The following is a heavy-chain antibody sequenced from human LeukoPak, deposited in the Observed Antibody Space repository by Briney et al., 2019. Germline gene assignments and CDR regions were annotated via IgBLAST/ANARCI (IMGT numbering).Heavy chain of an antibody. D-gene: IGHD5-24*01. CDR2: IHYSGST. Sequence: PSETLSLTCTVSGGSISSSSYYWGWIRQPPGKGLEWIGSIHYSGSTNYNPSLKSRVTISVDTSKNQFSLKLSSVTAADTAVYYCARDRRDGYNFFDYWGQGTLVTVSS. J-gene: IGHJ4*02. CDR3: ARDRRDGYNFFDY. CDR1: GGSISSSSYY. V-gene: IGHV4-39*07.